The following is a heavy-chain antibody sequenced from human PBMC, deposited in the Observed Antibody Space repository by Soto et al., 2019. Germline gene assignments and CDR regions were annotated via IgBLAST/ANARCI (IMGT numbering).Heavy chain of an antibody. V-gene: IGHV1-2*02. D-gene: IGHD5-12*01. CDR1: GYTFTDYY. CDR3: ARDSRSGYDYHSYAY. J-gene: IGHJ4*02. Sequence: QVQLVQSGAEVKKPGASVKVSCKASGYTFTDYYLHWVRQAPGQGLEWMGWISPNSGGTYYAQKFQGRVTMTRDTSISTVYMELSRLRSDDTAVYYCARDSRSGYDYHSYAYWGQGTLVIVPS. CDR2: ISPNSGGT.